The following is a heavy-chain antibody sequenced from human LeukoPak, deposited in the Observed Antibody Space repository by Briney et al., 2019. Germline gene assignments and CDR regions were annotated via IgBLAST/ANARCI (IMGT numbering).Heavy chain of an antibody. CDR1: GGSITNSFYY. D-gene: IGHD6-6*01. V-gene: IGHV4-39*01. Sequence: SETLSLTCTVSGGSITNSFYYWGWIRQPPGKGLEWIGTIYYNGGTYYNPSLKSRVTISVDTSKNQFSLKLSYVTAADTAVYYCARLGGEQLFGGRVWFDPRGQGTLVTVSS. CDR3: ARLGGEQLFGGRVWFDP. J-gene: IGHJ5*02. CDR2: IYYNGGT.